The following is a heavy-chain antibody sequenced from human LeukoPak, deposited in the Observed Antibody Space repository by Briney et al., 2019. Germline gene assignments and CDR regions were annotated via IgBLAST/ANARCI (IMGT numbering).Heavy chain of an antibody. CDR3: AKDSRGSYARTADY. CDR2: ISGSASST. CDR1: GFTFSNYA. V-gene: IGHV3-23*01. D-gene: IGHD2-8*01. J-gene: IGHJ4*02. Sequence: PGGSLRLSCAASGFTFSNYAMSWVRQAPGKGLEWVSTISGSASSTYYADSVRGRFTISRDNSKNTLYLRMNSLRAEDTAVYYCAKDSRGSYARTADYWGQGTLVTVSS.